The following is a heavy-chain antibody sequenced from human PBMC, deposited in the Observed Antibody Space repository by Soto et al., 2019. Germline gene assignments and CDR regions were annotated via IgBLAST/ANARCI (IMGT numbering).Heavy chain of an antibody. CDR2: IWYDGSNK. CDR3: ARVGNGGVVGGYSSSWSLNY. D-gene: IGHD6-13*01. CDR1: GFTFSSYG. J-gene: IGHJ4*02. Sequence: QVQLVESGGGVVQPGRSLRLSCAASGFTFSSYGMHWVRQAPGKGLEWVAVIWYDGSNKYYADSVKGRFTISRDNSKNTLYLQMKSLRAEDTAVYYCARVGNGGVVGGYSSSWSLNYWGQGTLVTVSS. V-gene: IGHV3-33*01.